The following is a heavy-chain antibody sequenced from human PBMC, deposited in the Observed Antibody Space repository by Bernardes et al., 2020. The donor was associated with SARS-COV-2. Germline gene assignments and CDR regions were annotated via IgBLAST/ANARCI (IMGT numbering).Heavy chain of an antibody. CDR1: GFTFSNYA. J-gene: IGHJ4*02. CDR2: ITYNGGVT. Sequence: GGSLRLSCAASGFTFSNYAMNWVRQIPGKGLEWVSFITYNGGVTYYADSVKGRFTISRDNSKSRLYLEMNSLRSDDSALYYCAKAQATTNWPYFTFWGQGTLVTVSS. D-gene: IGHD4-4*01. V-gene: IGHV3-23*01. CDR3: AKAQATTNWPYFTF.